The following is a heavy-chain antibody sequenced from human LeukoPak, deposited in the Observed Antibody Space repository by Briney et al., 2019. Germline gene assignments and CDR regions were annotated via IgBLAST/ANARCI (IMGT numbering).Heavy chain of an antibody. D-gene: IGHD5-12*01. V-gene: IGHV4-31*03. J-gene: IGHJ4*02. Sequence: PSETLSLTCTVSGGSISSGDYYWSWIRQHPGKGLEWLGYIYYSGSTYYNPSLKSRVTISVDTSKNQFSLKLSSVTAADTAVYYCARCGRIGMVATYYFDYWGQGTLVTVSS. CDR3: ARCGRIGMVATYYFDY. CDR2: IYYSGST. CDR1: GGSISSGDYY.